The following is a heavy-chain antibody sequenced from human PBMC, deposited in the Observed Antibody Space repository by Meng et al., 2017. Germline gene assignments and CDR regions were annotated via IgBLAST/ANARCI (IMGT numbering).Heavy chain of an antibody. CDR1: GFTFSSYG. CDR2: INRYGRRT. D-gene: IGHD2-15*01. Sequence: VGSGGGVWQPGPSLKLSWSAVGFTFSSYGMDCSSQAPGKGLVGASRINRYGRRTSYAHAVQNCVTTSQDNVKITVYQQTNSACVEDTAVYYCARGVCSGGSGYPQSLQPWGQGTLVTVSS. V-gene: IGHV3-74*01. J-gene: IGHJ5*02. CDR3: ARGVCSGGSGYPQSLQP.